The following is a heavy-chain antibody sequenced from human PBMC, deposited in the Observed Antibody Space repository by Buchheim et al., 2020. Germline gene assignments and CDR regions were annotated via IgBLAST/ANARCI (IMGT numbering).Heavy chain of an antibody. CDR3: ARGAGDV. Sequence: QVHLVESGGGVVQPGRSLRLSCAASGFPFNNYPMHWVRQTPGEGLEWLALISYDGSIKSYADTVRGRFTFSRDSSQNTLYLPRDSLRVGDTAIYYCARGAGDVWGQGTT. J-gene: IGHJ6*02. CDR2: ISYDGSIK. V-gene: IGHV3-30-3*01. CDR1: GFPFNNYP.